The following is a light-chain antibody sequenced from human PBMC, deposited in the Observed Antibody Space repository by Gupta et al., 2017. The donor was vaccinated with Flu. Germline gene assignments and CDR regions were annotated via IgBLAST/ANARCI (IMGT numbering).Light chain of an antibody. V-gene: IGKV2-30*01. CDR2: KVA. J-gene: IGKJ1*01. CDR1: QSRGDSDGNSY. CDR3: MQAKNRQWT. Sequence: VTLGKPASISGRSSQSRGDSDGNSYWKGLQQRPGQSPRRLIYKVANREYGVPDRCSGSGSGTEVTLKISRGEAEDVGVYYCMQAKNRQWTFGQGTKVEIK.